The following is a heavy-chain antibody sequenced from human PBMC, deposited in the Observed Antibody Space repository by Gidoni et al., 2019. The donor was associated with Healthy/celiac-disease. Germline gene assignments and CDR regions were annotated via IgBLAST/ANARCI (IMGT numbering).Heavy chain of an antibody. CDR3: AKGGGFGVVTTFDY. V-gene: IGHV3-23*04. Sequence: EVQLVESGGGLVQPGGSLRLSCAASVFTFSRYAMSWVRQAPGKGLDWVSAISGSGGSTYYADSVKGRFTISRDNSKNTLYLQMNSLRAEDTAVYYCAKGGGFGVVTTFDYWGQGTLVTVSS. D-gene: IGHD3-3*01. CDR1: VFTFSRYA. CDR2: ISGSGGST. J-gene: IGHJ4*02.